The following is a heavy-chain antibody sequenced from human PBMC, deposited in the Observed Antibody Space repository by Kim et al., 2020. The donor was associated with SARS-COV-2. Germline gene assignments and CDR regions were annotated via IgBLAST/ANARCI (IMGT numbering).Heavy chain of an antibody. J-gene: IGHJ3*02. Sequence: SLKRRVTLSVDTSKTQFSLKLSSVTAADTAVYYCARGDTIFGVVINAFDIWGQGTMVTVSS. CDR3: ARGDTIFGVVINAFDI. D-gene: IGHD3-3*01. V-gene: IGHV4-31*02.